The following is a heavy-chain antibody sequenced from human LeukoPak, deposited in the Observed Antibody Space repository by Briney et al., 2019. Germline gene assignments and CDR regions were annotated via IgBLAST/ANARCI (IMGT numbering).Heavy chain of an antibody. J-gene: IGHJ4*02. Sequence: GASVKVSCKASGYTFTKFDINWVRQATGQGLEWMGWVNLKSGYTGYAQKFQGRVTITRDTSINTAYMELSSLRSEDTAVHYCARVDGSPDYWGQGTLVTVSS. D-gene: IGHD2-15*01. CDR2: VNLKSGYT. CDR3: ARVDGSPDY. CDR1: GYTFTKFD. V-gene: IGHV1-8*03.